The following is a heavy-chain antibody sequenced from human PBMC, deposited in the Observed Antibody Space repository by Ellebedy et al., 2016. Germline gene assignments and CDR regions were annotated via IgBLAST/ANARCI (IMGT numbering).Heavy chain of an antibody. Sequence: GGSLRLSXAASGFTFSSYSMSWVRQAPGKGLEWISDISGSNSSIYYADSVKGRFTISRDNAKNSLYLQMNSLRDEDTAVYYCARGWAFNIWGQGTMVTVSS. CDR3: ARGWAFNI. V-gene: IGHV3-48*02. J-gene: IGHJ3*02. CDR2: ISGSNSSI. CDR1: GFTFSSYS. D-gene: IGHD2-15*01.